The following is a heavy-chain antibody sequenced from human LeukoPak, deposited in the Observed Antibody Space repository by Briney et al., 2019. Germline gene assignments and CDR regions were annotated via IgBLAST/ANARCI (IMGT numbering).Heavy chain of an antibody. D-gene: IGHD3-10*01. Sequence: SETLSLTCAVYGGSFSSYYWGWIRQPPGKGLEWIGSIYYSGTTSYNPSLESRVTISVDASNNQVSLKLNSVTAADTAVYFCARGGFYGHPFEFGGQGTLVAVSS. CDR1: GGSFSSYY. CDR3: ARGGFYGHPFEF. CDR2: IYYSGTT. V-gene: IGHV4-39*07. J-gene: IGHJ4*02.